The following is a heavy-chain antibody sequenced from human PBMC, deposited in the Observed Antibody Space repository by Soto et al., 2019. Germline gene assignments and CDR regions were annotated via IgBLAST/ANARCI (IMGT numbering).Heavy chain of an antibody. D-gene: IGHD2-2*01. Sequence: PSETLSLTCAVYGGSFSGYYWSWIRQPPGKGLEWIGEINHSGSTNYNPSLKSRVTISVDTSKNQFSLKLSSVTAADTAVYYCARALQGYCSSTSCSNYYYYYYMDVWGKGTTVTVSS. V-gene: IGHV4-34*01. J-gene: IGHJ6*03. CDR1: GGSFSGYY. CDR3: ARALQGYCSSTSCSNYYYYYYMDV. CDR2: INHSGST.